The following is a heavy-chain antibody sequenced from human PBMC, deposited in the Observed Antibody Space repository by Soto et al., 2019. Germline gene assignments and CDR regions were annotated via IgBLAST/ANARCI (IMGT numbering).Heavy chain of an antibody. V-gene: IGHV1-46*01. J-gene: IGHJ3*02. CDR3: ARRGYLGAAAGTLAFDI. CDR1: GYIFTAYS. Sequence: ASVKVSCKTSGYIFTAYSMHWVRQAPGQGLEWMGVVNPSGGSAHYAQSFEGRVTLTRDTSTSTFYMELSSLRSDDTAVYYCARRGYLGAAAGTLAFDIWGQGTMVTVSS. D-gene: IGHD6-13*01. CDR2: VNPSGGSA.